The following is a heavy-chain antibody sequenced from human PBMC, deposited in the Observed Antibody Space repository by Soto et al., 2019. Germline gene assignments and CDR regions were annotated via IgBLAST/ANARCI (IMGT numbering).Heavy chain of an antibody. Sequence: SETLSLTCTVSGDSISTSYYWNWIRQSPGKELEWIGYVSFSGRTSYNPSLKSRVTISVDTSKSQFSLKLSSVTAADTAVYYCARVGSSIEVRPFDYWGQGTLVTVSS. J-gene: IGHJ4*02. CDR2: VSFSGRT. CDR1: GDSISTSYY. V-gene: IGHV4-59*01. D-gene: IGHD6-6*01. CDR3: ARVGSSIEVRPFDY.